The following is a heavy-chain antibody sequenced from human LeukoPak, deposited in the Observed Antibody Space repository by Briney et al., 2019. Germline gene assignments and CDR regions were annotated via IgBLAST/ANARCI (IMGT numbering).Heavy chain of an antibody. Sequence: PGGSLRLSCAASGFTFSSYAMSWVRQAPGKGLEWVSAISGSGDSTYYADSVEGRFTISRDNSKNTLYLQMNSLRAEDTAVYYCAKVYSYYDSSGYYYSRGYWGQGALVTVSS. CDR3: AKVYSYYDSSGYYYSRGY. CDR1: GFTFSSYA. D-gene: IGHD3-22*01. J-gene: IGHJ4*02. V-gene: IGHV3-23*01. CDR2: ISGSGDST.